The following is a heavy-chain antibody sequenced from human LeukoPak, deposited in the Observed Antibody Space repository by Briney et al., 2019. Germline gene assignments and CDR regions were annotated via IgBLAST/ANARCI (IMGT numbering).Heavy chain of an antibody. Sequence: ASVNVSCMASGGTFISYAISWVRQAPGQGLEWMGRIIPIFGTANYAQKFQGRVTITTDESTSTAYMELSSLRSEDTAVYYCARGRYFDWPWGNYFDYWGQGTLVTVSS. CDR1: GGTFISYA. V-gene: IGHV1-69*05. CDR3: ARGRYFDWPWGNYFDY. D-gene: IGHD3-9*01. CDR2: IIPIFGTA. J-gene: IGHJ4*02.